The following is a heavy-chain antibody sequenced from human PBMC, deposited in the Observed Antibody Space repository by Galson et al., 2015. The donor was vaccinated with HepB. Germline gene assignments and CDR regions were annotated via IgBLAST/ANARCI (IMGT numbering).Heavy chain of an antibody. Sequence: QSGAEVKKPGESLKISCKGSGYSFTSYWIGWVRQMPGKGLEWMGIIYPGDSDTRYSPSFQGQVTISADKSISTAYLQWSSLKASDTAMYYCAVSYYDILTGYYHAFDIWGQGTMVTVSS. CDR1: GYSFTSYW. CDR2: IYPGDSDT. D-gene: IGHD3-9*01. CDR3: AVSYYDILTGYYHAFDI. V-gene: IGHV5-51*01. J-gene: IGHJ3*02.